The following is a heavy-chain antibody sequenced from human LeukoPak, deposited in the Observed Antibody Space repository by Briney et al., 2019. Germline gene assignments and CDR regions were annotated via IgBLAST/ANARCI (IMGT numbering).Heavy chain of an antibody. CDR3: ARGGDSSSWYFDY. J-gene: IGHJ4*02. CDR2: IYYSGST. D-gene: IGHD6-13*01. V-gene: IGHV4-59*12. CDR1: GGSISSYY. Sequence: SETLSLTCTVSGGSISSYYWSWLRQPPGKGLEWIGYIYYSGSTNYNPSLKSRVTISVDTSKNQFSLKLSSVTAADTAVYYCARGGDSSSWYFDYWGQGTLVTVSS.